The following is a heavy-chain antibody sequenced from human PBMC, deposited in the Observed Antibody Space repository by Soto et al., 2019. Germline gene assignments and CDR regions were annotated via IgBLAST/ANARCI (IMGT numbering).Heavy chain of an antibody. CDR3: ARHGLDCTNGVCSEGFDY. Sequence: SETLSLTCAVSGGSISSSNWWSWVRQPPGKGLEWIGEIYHSGSTNYNPSLKSRVTISVDTYKNQFSLKLSPVTAAETAVYYCARHGLDCTNGVCSEGFDYWGQGTMVTVSS. CDR1: GGSISSSNW. J-gene: IGHJ4*02. D-gene: IGHD2-8*01. CDR2: IYHSGST. V-gene: IGHV4-4*02.